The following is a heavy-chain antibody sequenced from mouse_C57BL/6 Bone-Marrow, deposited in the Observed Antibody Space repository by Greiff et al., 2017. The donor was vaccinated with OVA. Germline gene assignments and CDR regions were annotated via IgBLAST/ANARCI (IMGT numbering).Heavy chain of an antibody. CDR1: GFTFSDFY. V-gene: IGHV7-1*01. CDR2: SRNKANDYTT. CDR3: ARDADYDYYAMDY. Sequence: EVKLVESGGGLVQSGRSLRLSCATSGFTFSDFYMEWVRQAPGKGLEWIAASRNKANDYTTEYSASVKGRFIVSRDTSQSILYLQMNALRAEDTAIYYCARDADYDYYAMDYWGQGTSVTVSS. D-gene: IGHD2-4*01. J-gene: IGHJ4*01.